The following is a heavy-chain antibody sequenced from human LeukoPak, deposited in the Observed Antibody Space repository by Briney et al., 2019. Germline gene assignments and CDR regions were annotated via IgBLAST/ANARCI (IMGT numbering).Heavy chain of an antibody. D-gene: IGHD3-10*01. J-gene: IGHJ4*02. Sequence: PGGSLRLSCAASGFNFSYYSMNWVRQAPGKGLEWISYISRSSTTIYYTDSVRGRFTISRDDAKNSVFLQMNSLRAEDTAIYYCATLHWARDSVSFDYWGQGSLVTVSS. CDR3: ATLHWARDSVSFDY. CDR1: GFNFSYYS. CDR2: ISRSSTTI. V-gene: IGHV3-48*04.